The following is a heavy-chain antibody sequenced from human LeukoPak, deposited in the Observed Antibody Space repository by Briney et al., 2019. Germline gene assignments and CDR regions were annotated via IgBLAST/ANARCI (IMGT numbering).Heavy chain of an antibody. J-gene: IGHJ4*02. V-gene: IGHV3-64*01. CDR2: ISSNGGST. CDR1: GFTFSSYA. Sequence: GGSLRLSCAASGFTFSSYAMHWVRQAPGKGLEYVSAISSNGGSTYYANSVKGRFTISRDNSKNTLYLQMGSLRAEDMAVYYCARGRELATTRYFDYWGQGTLVTVSS. D-gene: IGHD1-26*01. CDR3: ARGRELATTRYFDY.